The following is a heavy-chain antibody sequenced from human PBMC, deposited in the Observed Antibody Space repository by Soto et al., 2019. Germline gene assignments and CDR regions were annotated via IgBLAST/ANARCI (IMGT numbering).Heavy chain of an antibody. V-gene: IGHV4-59*08. CDR1: GGSISSYY. CDR3: ARHEGSRDFDY. J-gene: IGHJ4*02. D-gene: IGHD3-10*01. Sequence: SETLSLTCTVSGGSISSYYWSWIRQPPGKGLEWIGYIYYSVSTNYNPSLKSRVTISVDTSKNQFSLKLSSVTAADTAVYYCARHEGSRDFDYWGQGTLVTVSS. CDR2: IYYSVST.